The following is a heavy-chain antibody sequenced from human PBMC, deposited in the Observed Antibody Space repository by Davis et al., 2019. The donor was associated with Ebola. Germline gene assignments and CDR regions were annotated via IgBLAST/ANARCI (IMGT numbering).Heavy chain of an antibody. D-gene: IGHD3-16*01. J-gene: IGHJ5*02. CDR3: AREEEGLTPNWFDT. CDR2: IYYSGST. Sequence: SETLSLTCTVSGGSVSSGSYYWSWIRQPPGKGLEWIGYIYYSGSTNYNPSLKSRVTISVDTSKNQFSLKLSSVTAADTAVYYCAREEEGLTPNWFDTWGQGIQVTVSS. V-gene: IGHV4-61*01. CDR1: GGSVSSGSYY.